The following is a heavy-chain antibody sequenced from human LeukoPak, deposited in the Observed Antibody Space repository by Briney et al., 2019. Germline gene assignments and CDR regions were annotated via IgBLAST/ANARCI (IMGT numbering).Heavy chain of an antibody. J-gene: IGHJ3*02. Sequence: SEALSLACTVSGGSISSSGYYWGWIRQPPGKGLEWIGSIYDSGSTYYNPSLKSRVTMSVDTSKNQFSLKLSSVTAADTAVYYCARHPKRRTMIVVVILDAFDIWGQGTMVTVSS. CDR2: IYDSGST. CDR3: ARHPKRRTMIVVVILDAFDI. CDR1: GGSISSSGYY. V-gene: IGHV4-39*01. D-gene: IGHD3-22*01.